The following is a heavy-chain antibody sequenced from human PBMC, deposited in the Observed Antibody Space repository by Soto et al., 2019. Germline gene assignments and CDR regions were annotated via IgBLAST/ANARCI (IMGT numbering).Heavy chain of an antibody. J-gene: IGHJ6*02. V-gene: IGHV4-4*02. CDR3: ARGGGPDIAYGMDV. Sequence: QVQLQESGPGLVKPSGTLSLTCAVSGGSISSINWWSWVRQPPGKGLKWIGEIYHSGSTTYNPSLMSRVTIAVDKSKNQFSLKLKSVTAADTAIYYCARGGGPDIAYGMDVWGQGTTVIVSS. D-gene: IGHD5-12*01. CDR2: IYHSGST. CDR1: GGSISSINW.